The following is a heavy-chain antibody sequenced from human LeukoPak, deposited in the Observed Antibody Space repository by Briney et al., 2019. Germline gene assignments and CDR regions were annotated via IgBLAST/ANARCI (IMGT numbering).Heavy chain of an antibody. J-gene: IGHJ4*02. D-gene: IGHD3-22*01. CDR3: ASSNEFYYDTSTYVDY. CDR2: RSHDGGIE. Sequence: GTSLRLSCAASGFPFSRYAVHWVRQAPGQGLEWVALRSHDGGIEDYADSVKGRFTISRDNSRNTLYLQMNSLKPEDTAVYYCASSNEFYYDTSTYVDYWGQGTLVTVSS. CDR1: GFPFSRYA. V-gene: IGHV3-30-3*01.